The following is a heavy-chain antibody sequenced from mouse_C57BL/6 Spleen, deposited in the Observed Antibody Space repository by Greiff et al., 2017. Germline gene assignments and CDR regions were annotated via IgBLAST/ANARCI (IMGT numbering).Heavy chain of an antibody. D-gene: IGHD2-5*01. J-gene: IGHJ4*01. Sequence: EVQGVESGGGLVQPKGSLKLSCAASGFTFNTYAMHWVRQAPGKGLEWVARIRSKSSNSATYYADSVKDRFTISRDDSQSMIYLQMNNLKTEDTAMYYCERGGSYYSNHVGSYYAMDYWGQGTSVTVSS. CDR3: ERGGSYYSNHVGSYYAMDY. V-gene: IGHV10-3*01. CDR2: IRSKSSNSAT. CDR1: GFTFNTYA.